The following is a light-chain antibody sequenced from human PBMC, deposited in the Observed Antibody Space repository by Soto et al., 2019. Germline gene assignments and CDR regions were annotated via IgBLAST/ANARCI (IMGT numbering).Light chain of an antibody. V-gene: IGKV3-15*01. CDR2: GAS. J-gene: IGKJ5*01. CDR3: QQRSNWPSIT. CDR1: QSVSSN. Sequence: EIVMTPSPATLSVSPVERATLSCRAGQSVSSNLAWYQQKPGQAPRLLIYGASTRATGVPARFSGSGSGTEFTLTISSLQSEDFAVYYCQQRSNWPSITFGQGTRLEIK.